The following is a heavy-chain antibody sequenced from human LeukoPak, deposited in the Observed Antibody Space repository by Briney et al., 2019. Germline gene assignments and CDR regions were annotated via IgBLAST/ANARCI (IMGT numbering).Heavy chain of an antibody. V-gene: IGHV4-38-2*02. D-gene: IGHD6-13*01. CDR2: IYYSGST. CDR1: GYSISGGYY. Sequence: SETCSFTGTASGYSISGGYYWGWIRKPPGKGLGWIGSIYYSGSTYYNPSLKSRVTISVDTSKNQFSLKLSSVTAADTAVYYCARGSSSLNSFFDYWGQGTLVTVSS. J-gene: IGHJ4*02. CDR3: ARGSSSLNSFFDY.